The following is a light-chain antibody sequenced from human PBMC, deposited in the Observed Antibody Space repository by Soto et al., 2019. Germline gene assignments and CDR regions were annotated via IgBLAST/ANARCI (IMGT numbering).Light chain of an antibody. V-gene: IGKV1-5*01. J-gene: IGKJ1*01. Sequence: DIQVTQSPSTLSASVGDRVTITCRASQSISSWLAWYQQKPGKAPALLISDASSLEGWVPSRFSGSGSGTEFTLTISSLQPDDFATYYCQQYNSDWTFGQGTKVEIK. CDR3: QQYNSDWT. CDR1: QSISSW. CDR2: DAS.